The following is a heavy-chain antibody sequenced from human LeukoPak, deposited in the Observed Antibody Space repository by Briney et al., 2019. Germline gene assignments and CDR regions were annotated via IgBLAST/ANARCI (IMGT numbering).Heavy chain of an antibody. CDR2: ISYDGTNK. V-gene: IGHV3-30-3*01. J-gene: IGHJ4*02. Sequence: GGSLRLSCAASGFTFSSFAMHWVRQAPGKGLEWVAIISYDGTNKYYADSVKGRFTISRDNSKNTLYLQMNSLRAEDTAVYYCAKEGSDIVVVPAAKLADYWGQGTLVTVSS. CDR1: GFTFSSFA. CDR3: AKEGSDIVVVPAAKLADY. D-gene: IGHD2-2*01.